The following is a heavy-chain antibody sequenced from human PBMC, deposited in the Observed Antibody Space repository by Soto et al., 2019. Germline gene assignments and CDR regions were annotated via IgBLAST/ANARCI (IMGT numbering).Heavy chain of an antibody. J-gene: IGHJ4*02. Sequence: SETLSLTCTVSGGSISSGGYYWSWIRQHPGKGLEWIGYIYYSGSTNYNPSLKSRVTISVDTSKNQFSLKLSSVTAADTAVYYCARGRGRSDYYFDYWGQGTLVTVSS. CDR3: ARGRGRSDYYFDY. CDR1: GGSISSGGYY. D-gene: IGHD3-10*01. CDR2: IYYSGST. V-gene: IGHV4-31*03.